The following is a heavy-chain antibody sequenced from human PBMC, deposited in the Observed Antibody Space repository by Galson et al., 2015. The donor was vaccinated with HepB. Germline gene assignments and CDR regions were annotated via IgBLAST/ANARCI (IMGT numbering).Heavy chain of an antibody. V-gene: IGHV3-21*04. J-gene: IGHJ4*02. CDR2: ISSSSSYI. CDR1: GFTFSSYS. CDR3: AKDTYSGTYYPFFDY. Sequence: SLRLSCAASGFTFSSYSMNWVRQAPGKGLEWVSSISSSSSYIYYADSVKGRFTISRDNSKNTLYLQMNRLRAEDTAVYYCAKDTYSGTYYPFFDYWGQGTLVTVSS. D-gene: IGHD1-26*01.